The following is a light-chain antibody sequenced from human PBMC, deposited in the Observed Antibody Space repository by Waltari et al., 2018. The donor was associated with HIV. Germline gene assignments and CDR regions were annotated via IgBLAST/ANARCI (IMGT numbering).Light chain of an antibody. Sequence: DIQMTQSPSSLSASVGDRVTITCRASQTISSYLNWYKQKPENAPKRVIYAASSLQSGVPSRFSSSGSWTDCTLTISSLQPEDCATYYCQQSYSTPWTFGQGTKVEIK. V-gene: IGKV1-39*01. CDR2: AAS. J-gene: IGKJ1*01. CDR1: QTISSY. CDR3: QQSYSTPWT.